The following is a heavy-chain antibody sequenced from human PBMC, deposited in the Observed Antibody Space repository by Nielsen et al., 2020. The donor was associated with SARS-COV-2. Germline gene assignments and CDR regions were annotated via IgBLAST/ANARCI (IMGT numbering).Heavy chain of an antibody. CDR3: AKDPSPLRYFDWLPDPSFDY. Sequence: WIRQPPGKGLEWVSSLSNSGGTTYYADSVKGRFTISRDNSRNTLYLHMSSLRAEDTAVYYCAKDPSPLRYFDWLPDPSFDYWGQGTLVTVSS. D-gene: IGHD3-9*01. V-gene: IGHV3-23*01. J-gene: IGHJ4*02. CDR2: LSNSGGTT.